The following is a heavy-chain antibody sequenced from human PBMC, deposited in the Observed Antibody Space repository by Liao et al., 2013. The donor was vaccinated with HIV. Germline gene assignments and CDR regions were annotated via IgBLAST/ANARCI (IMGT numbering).Heavy chain of an antibody. CDR2: INHSGST. J-gene: IGHJ4*02. CDR3: ARERGTGTLEY. V-gene: IGHV4-34*01. Sequence: QVQLHQWGAGLLTPSETLSLTCAVYGGSFSGYYWSWIRQPPGKGLEWIGEINHSGSTNYNPSLKRRLTISVDTSKKQFSLKLTSVTAADTGVFYCARERGTGTLEYWGQGTLVTVSS. CDR1: GGSFSGYY. D-gene: IGHD1-1*01.